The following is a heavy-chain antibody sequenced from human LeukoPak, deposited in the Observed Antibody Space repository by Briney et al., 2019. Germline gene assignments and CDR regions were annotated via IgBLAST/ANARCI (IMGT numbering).Heavy chain of an antibody. J-gene: IGHJ6*03. V-gene: IGHV1-69*05. D-gene: IGHD3-22*01. Sequence: ASPKVSSKASRGTSSSYAICWVRPALGKGVWWMGGIIPIIGTANYAQKFQGRVTITTDESTSTAYMELSSLRSEDTAVYYCARAAVDRSGYYPQYYYYYYMDVWGKGTTVTVS. CDR3: ARAAVDRSGYYPQYYYYYYMDV. CDR2: IIPIIGTA. CDR1: RGTSSSYA.